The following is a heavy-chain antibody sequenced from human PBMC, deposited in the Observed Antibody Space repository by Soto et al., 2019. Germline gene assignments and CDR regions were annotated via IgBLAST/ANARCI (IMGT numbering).Heavy chain of an antibody. V-gene: IGHV3-23*01. D-gene: IGHD3-3*01. Sequence: PGVSLRLSCAASGFTFSSYAMSWVRQAPGKGLEWVSTISSSGYIYYVDSVKGRFTISRDNSKNTLSLQMNSLRAEDTAVYYCAKFEANDFTLYGMGVWGQGTTVTVSS. CDR1: GFTFSSYA. CDR3: AKFEANDFTLYGMGV. J-gene: IGHJ6*02. CDR2: ISSSGYI.